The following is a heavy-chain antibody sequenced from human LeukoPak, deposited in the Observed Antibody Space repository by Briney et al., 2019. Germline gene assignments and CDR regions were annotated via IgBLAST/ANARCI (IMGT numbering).Heavy chain of an antibody. CDR1: GFTFSSYA. V-gene: IGHV3-23*01. Sequence: GGSLRLSCAASGFTFSSYAMSWVRQAPGKGLEWVSAISGSGGSTYYADSVKGRFTISRDNSKNTLYLQMNSLRAEDTAVYYCAKDNSYSTGWTLGGSGYFDYWGREPLFTASS. D-gene: IGHD6-19*01. CDR3: AKDNSYSTGWTLGGSGYFDY. J-gene: IGHJ4*02. CDR2: ISGSGGST.